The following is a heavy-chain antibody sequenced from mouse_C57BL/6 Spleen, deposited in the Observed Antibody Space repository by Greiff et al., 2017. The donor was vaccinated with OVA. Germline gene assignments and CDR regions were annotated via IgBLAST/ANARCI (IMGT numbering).Heavy chain of an antibody. J-gene: IGHJ3*01. V-gene: IGHV1-55*01. CDR1: GYTFTSYW. CDR2: IYPGSGST. D-gene: IGHD2-4*01. Sequence: VQLQQPGAELVKPGASVKMSCKASGYTFTSYWITWVKQRPGQGLEWIGDIYPGSGSTTYNEKFKSKATLTVDTSSSTAYMQLSSLTSEDSAVYYCARLGIYYDYDGGAYWGQGTLVTVSA. CDR3: ARLGIYYDYDGGAY.